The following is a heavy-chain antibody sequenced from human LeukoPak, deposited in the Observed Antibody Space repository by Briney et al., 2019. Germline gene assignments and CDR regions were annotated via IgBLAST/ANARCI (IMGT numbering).Heavy chain of an antibody. V-gene: IGHV4-39*01. J-gene: IGHJ2*01. CDR3: ARHPQDYYDSTATAAPYWYFDL. CDR1: GGSISSSSYY. D-gene: IGHD3-22*01. CDR2: IYYSGST. Sequence: SETLSLTCTVSGGSISSSSYYWGWIRQPPGKGLEWIGSIYYSGSTYYNPSLKSRVTISVDTSKNQFSLKLSSVTAADTAVYYCARHPQDYYDSTATAAPYWYFDLWGRGTLVTVSS.